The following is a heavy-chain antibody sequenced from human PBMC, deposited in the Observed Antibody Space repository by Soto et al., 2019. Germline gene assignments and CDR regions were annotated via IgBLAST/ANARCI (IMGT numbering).Heavy chain of an antibody. D-gene: IGHD1-1*01. CDR3: EKDPKATGTHY. Sequence: GGSLRLSCAASGFVIDSYGMHWVRQAPGKGLEWVAIITYDGSNKFYADSVRGRFSISRDNSRNTVFLQMHSLRPEDTALYYCEKDPKATGTHYWGRGTLVTVSS. CDR1: GFVIDSYG. CDR2: ITYDGSNK. J-gene: IGHJ4*02. V-gene: IGHV3-30*18.